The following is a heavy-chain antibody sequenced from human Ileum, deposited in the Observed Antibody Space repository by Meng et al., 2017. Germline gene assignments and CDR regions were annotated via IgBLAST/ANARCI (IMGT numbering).Heavy chain of an antibody. CDR2: ISHSGST. J-gene: IGHJ4*02. D-gene: IGHD4-23*01. Sequence: QVLRQGGGAGTETPSCTRSPICAFACVSVSSDTYWSWVRLPPGKGLEWIVQISHSGSTFYNPSLKGRVTMSVDKSKSQFSLMLTSVTAADTAVYYCARHGGYYQGFWGQGTLVTVSS. CDR3: ARHGGYYQGF. CDR1: CVSVSSDTY. V-gene: IGHV4-4*02.